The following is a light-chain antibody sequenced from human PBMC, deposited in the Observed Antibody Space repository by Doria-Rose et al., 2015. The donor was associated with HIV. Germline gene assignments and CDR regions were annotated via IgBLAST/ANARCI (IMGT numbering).Light chain of an antibody. CDR2: DVN. J-gene: IGLJ2*01. V-gene: IGLV2-23*02. CDR3: CSFAASSTSLI. Sequence: SASGSPGQSVTISCTGTSSDIGTYDFVSWYQLHPGKVPKLLIYDVNKRPSGVSSRFSGSKPGNTASLTISGLQPEDEADYYCCSFAASSTSLIFGGGTKLTVL. CDR1: SSDIGTYDF.